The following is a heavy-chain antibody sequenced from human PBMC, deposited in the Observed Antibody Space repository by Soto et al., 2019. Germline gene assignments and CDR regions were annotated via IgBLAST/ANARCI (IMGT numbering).Heavy chain of an antibody. V-gene: IGHV4-4*02. Sequence: QVQLQESGPGLVKPSGTLSLTCAVSGGSFTSNNWWTWVRQPPGQGLEWIGEIYRTGSNNYNPSLKSRVTISLDKSENHFSLKVTSLTAADTAVYYCASRDPGTSVDYWGQGTLVTVSS. CDR1: GGSFTSNNW. CDR2: IYRTGSN. J-gene: IGHJ4*02. CDR3: ASRDPGTSVDY. D-gene: IGHD1-7*01.